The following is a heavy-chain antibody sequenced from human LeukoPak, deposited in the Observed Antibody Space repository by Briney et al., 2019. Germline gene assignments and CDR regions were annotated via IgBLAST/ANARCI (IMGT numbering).Heavy chain of an antibody. V-gene: IGHV1-2*02. J-gene: IGHJ4*02. Sequence: ASVKVSCKASGYTFTAHYLHWVRQAPGQGLEWTGWINPNSGVTNSAQKFRGRVTVTRDTSISTAYMELSWLSSDDTAVYYCARSTSKGVRVKAPYDSWGQGSLVTVSS. CDR3: ARSTSKGVRVKAPYDS. D-gene: IGHD6-6*01. CDR1: GYTFTAHY. CDR2: INPNSGVT.